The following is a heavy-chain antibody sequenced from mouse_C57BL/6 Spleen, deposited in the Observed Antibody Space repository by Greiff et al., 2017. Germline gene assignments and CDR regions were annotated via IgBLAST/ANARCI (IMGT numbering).Heavy chain of an antibody. J-gene: IGHJ3*01. CDR2: IYPGDGDT. CDR1: GYAFSSYW. Sequence: VKLMESGAELVKPGASVKISCKASGYAFSSYWMNWVKQRPGKGLEWIGQIYPGDGDTNYNGKFKGKATLTADKSSSTAYMQLSSLTSEDSAVYFCARVDWAWFAYWGQGTLVTVSA. V-gene: IGHV1-80*01. CDR3: ARVDWAWFAY.